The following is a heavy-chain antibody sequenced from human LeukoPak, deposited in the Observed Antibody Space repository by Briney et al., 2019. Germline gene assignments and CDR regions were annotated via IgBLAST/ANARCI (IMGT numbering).Heavy chain of an antibody. J-gene: IGHJ4*02. V-gene: IGHV1-69*05. CDR1: GGTFSSYA. Sequence: SVKVSCKASGGTFSSYAISWVRQAPGQGLEWMGGIIPIFGTANYAQKFQGRVTITTDESTSTAYMELSSLRSEDTAVYYCARDNSAAAAGHFDYWGQGTLVTVSS. D-gene: IGHD6-13*01. CDR3: ARDNSAAAAGHFDY. CDR2: IIPIFGTA.